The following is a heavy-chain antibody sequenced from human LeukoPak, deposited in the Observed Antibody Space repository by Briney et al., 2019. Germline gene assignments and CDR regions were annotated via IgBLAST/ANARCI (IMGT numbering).Heavy chain of an antibody. Sequence: SETLSLTCTVSGGSISSYYWNWIRQPPGKGLEWIGNIYYSGSTYYNPSLKSRVTISLDTSKNQFSLKLSSVTAADTAVYYCARDVYFSDTSGYKDYWGQGTLVTVSS. CDR1: GGSISSYY. V-gene: IGHV4-59*12. CDR3: ARDVYFSDTSGYKDY. CDR2: IYYSGST. J-gene: IGHJ4*02. D-gene: IGHD3-22*01.